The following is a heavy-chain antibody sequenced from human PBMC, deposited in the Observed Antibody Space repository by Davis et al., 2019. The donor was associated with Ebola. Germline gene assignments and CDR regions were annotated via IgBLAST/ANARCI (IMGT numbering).Heavy chain of an antibody. CDR3: ARDPTIYDFRSNESKLDH. J-gene: IGHJ4*02. CDR2: ISAYNGNT. D-gene: IGHD3-3*01. Sequence: SVTVPCKASGYTFTSSDPSWVRQARGLALEWMGWISAYNGNTYYAQKLQCRVTMTTDTSTSTAYMELWSLRSDDTAVYYCARDPTIYDFRSNESKLDHWGQGTLVTVSS. CDR1: GYTFTSSD. V-gene: IGHV1-18*01.